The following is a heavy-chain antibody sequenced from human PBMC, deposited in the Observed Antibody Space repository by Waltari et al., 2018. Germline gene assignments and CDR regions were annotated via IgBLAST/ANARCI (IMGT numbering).Heavy chain of an antibody. J-gene: IGHJ3*02. CDR1: GFTFSSFW. Sequence: EGQLVESGGGLVQPGGSLKLSCAASGFTFSSFWMHWVRQVPGQGLVWVSRSNSDGGDTSDADAGRGRFTVSRDNAKNMAYLQMNSLRAEDTAIYYCTRDSPSWIWGQGTMVSVSS. CDR3: TRDSPSWI. V-gene: IGHV3-74*01. CDR2: SNSDGGDT.